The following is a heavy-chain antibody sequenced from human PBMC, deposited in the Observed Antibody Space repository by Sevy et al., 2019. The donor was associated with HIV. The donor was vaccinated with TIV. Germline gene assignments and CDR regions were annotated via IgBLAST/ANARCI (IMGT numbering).Heavy chain of an antibody. CDR2: IDSGGST. J-gene: IGHJ6*02. CDR1: EFTVSGNY. D-gene: IGHD3-22*01. Sequence: GGSLRLSCEASEFTVSGNYMAWVRLAPGKGLEWVSLIDSGGSTYYADSVKGRFTISRDNAKNILYLQMNPLRAEDTAVYFCARDRYYDASGYYYYYYGMDVWGQGTTVTVSS. V-gene: IGHV3-66*01. CDR3: ARDRYYDASGYYYYYYGMDV.